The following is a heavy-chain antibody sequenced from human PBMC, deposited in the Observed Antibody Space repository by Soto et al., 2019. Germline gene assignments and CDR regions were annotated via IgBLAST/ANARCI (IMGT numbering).Heavy chain of an antibody. D-gene: IGHD3-3*01. CDR2: MNPNSGNT. V-gene: IGHV1-8*01. Sequence: QVQLVQSGAEVKKPGASVKVSCKASGYTFTSYDINWVRQATGQGLEWMGWMNPNSGNTGYAQKFQGRVTMTRNTSISTAYMELSSLRSEDTAVYYCARGNDFWSGYSAQSAFDILGQGTMVTVSS. J-gene: IGHJ3*02. CDR3: ARGNDFWSGYSAQSAFDI. CDR1: GYTFTSYD.